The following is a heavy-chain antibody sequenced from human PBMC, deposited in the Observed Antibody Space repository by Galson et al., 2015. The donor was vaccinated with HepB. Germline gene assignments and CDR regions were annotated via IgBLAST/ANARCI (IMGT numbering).Heavy chain of an antibody. D-gene: IGHD5-18*01. CDR2: ISYDGSNK. CDR3: ARPKTWIQLWSGVDY. J-gene: IGHJ4*02. Sequence: SLRLSCAASGFTFSSYAMHWVRQAPGKGLEWVAVISYDGSNKYYADSVKGRFTISRDNSKSTLYLQMNSLRAEDTAVYYCARPKTWIQLWSGVDYWGQGTLVTVSS. CDR1: GFTFSSYA. V-gene: IGHV3-30*04.